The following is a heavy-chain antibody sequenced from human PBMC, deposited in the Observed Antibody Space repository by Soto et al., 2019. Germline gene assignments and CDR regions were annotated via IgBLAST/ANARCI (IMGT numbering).Heavy chain of an antibody. D-gene: IGHD2-2*01. CDR1: GFSLSTTAEG. CDR2: IYWDDDE. Sequence: QITLKASGPTLVKPTQTLTLTCTFSGFSLSTTAEGVGWIRQPPGKALEWLALIYWDDDERYSPSLKSRLTITKDTSKNQVVLTMTHVDPVDTATYYCAHGSCSSADCYPNPYLDYWGQGILVTVSS. CDR3: AHGSCSSADCYPNPYLDY. J-gene: IGHJ4*02. V-gene: IGHV2-5*02.